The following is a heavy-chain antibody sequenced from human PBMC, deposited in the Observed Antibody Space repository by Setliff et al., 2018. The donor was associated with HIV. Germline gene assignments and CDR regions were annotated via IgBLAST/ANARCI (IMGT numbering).Heavy chain of an antibody. J-gene: IGHJ4*02. CDR1: GGSISTSSYY. CDR2: IYSSGTT. D-gene: IGHD5-12*01. V-gene: IGHV3-53*01. CDR3: ATSWRGGYPGDY. Sequence: ETLSLTCTVSGGSISTSSYYWGWIRQAPGKGLEWVSVIYSSGTTYYADSVKGRFTISRDKANNTVYLQMNSLRVEDTAIYYCATSWRGGYPGDYWGQGTLVTAPQ.